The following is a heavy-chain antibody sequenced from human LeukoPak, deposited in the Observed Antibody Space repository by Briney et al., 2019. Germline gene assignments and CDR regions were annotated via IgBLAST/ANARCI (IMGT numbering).Heavy chain of an antibody. J-gene: IGHJ4*02. D-gene: IGHD2-2*01. CDR3: ASHQLTFDY. CDR2: LPPDELDI. Sequence: GGSLRLSCAASGFTFTNYWMHWVRQAPGMGLVWVSRLPPDELDIIYADSVKGRFTVSRDNSKNTLYLQMNSLRAEDTAVYYCASHQLTFDYWGQGTLVTVSS. V-gene: IGHV3-74*01. CDR1: GFTFTNYW.